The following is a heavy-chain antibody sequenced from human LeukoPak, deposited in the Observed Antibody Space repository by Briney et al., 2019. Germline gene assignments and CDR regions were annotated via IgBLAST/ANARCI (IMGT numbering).Heavy chain of an antibody. J-gene: IGHJ4*02. D-gene: IGHD2-21*02. Sequence: PGGSLRLSCAASGFTFDDYGMSWVRQAPGKGLEWVSGINWNGGSTGYADSVKGRFNISRDNAKNSLYLQMNSLRAEDTALYYCARSHVVVVTAANDYWGQGTLVTVSS. CDR2: INWNGGST. CDR3: ARSHVVVVTAANDY. CDR1: GFTFDDYG. V-gene: IGHV3-20*04.